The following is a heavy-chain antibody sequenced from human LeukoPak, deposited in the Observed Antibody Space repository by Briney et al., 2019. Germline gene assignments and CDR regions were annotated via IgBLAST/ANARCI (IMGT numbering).Heavy chain of an antibody. CDR2: IKQDGSEK. CDR3: AREAYGSGSYGEGNFDY. CDR1: GFTFSSYW. D-gene: IGHD3-10*01. Sequence: GGSLRLSCAASGFTFSSYWMSWVRQAPGKGLEWVANIKQDGSEKYYVDSVKGRFTISRDNAKNSLYLQMNSLRAEDTAVYYCAREAYGSGSYGEGNFDYWGQGTLVTVSS. J-gene: IGHJ4*02. V-gene: IGHV3-7*01.